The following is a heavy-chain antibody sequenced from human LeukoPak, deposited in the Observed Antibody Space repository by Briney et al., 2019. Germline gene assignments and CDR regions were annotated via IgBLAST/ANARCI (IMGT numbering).Heavy chain of an antibody. CDR1: GGTFSSYA. D-gene: IGHD3-10*01. CDR3: ARGRRVLWFGELSD. CDR2: IIPIFGTA. J-gene: IGHJ4*02. V-gene: IGHV1-69*13. Sequence: SVQVPCNASGGTFSSYAISWVRQAPGQGLEWMGWIIPIFGTANYVQKFQGRVTITADESTSTAYMELSSLRSEDTAVYYCARGRRVLWFGELSDWGQGTLVTVSS.